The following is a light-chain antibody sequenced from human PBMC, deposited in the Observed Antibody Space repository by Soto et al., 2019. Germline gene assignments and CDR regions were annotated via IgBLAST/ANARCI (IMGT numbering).Light chain of an antibody. V-gene: IGLV2-14*01. J-gene: IGLJ2*01. Sequence: QSALTQPASVSGSPGQSITISCTGTSSDVGGYIYVSWHQQHPGTAPKLMSYDVSNRPSGVSNRFSGSKSGNTASLTISGLQAEDEADYYCSSFTSSNTLVFGGGTKLTVL. CDR3: SSFTSSNTLV. CDR1: SSDVGGYIY. CDR2: DVS.